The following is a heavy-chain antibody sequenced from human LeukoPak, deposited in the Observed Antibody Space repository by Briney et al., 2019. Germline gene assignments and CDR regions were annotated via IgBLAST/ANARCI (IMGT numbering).Heavy chain of an antibody. V-gene: IGHV4-38-2*02. J-gene: IGHJ6*03. D-gene: IGHD3-10*01. CDR3: ARRLGRKFGERFYYYHYMDV. CDR1: GYSISSGYY. Sequence: SETLSLTCTVSGYSISSGYYWGWIRQSPGKGPEWIGEINHSGSTKYNPSLKSQVTISVDTSKNQFSLKLSSVTAADTAVYYCARRLGRKFGERFYYYHYMDVWGKGTTVTISS. CDR2: INHSGST.